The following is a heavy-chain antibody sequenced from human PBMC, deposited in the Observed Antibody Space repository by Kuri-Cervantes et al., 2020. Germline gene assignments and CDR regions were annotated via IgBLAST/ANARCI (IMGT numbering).Heavy chain of an antibody. V-gene: IGHV4-39*01. CDR3: ARSKTQGWFGEGLDWFDP. CDR2: IYYTGTT. Sequence: SETLSLTCAVSGGSISRSTYFWGWIRQPPGKGLEWIGNIYYTGTTYYNPSLKSRVTISVDTSKNQFSLKLSSVTAADTAVYYCARSKTQGWFGEGLDWFDPWGQGTLVTVSS. D-gene: IGHD3-10*01. J-gene: IGHJ5*02. CDR1: GGSISRSTYF.